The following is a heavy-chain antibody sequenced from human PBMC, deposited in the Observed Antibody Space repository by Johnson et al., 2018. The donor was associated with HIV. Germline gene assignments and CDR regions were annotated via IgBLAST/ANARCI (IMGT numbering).Heavy chain of an antibody. V-gene: IGHV3-15*01. J-gene: IGHJ3*02. Sequence: EVQLVESGGGLVQPGGSLRLSCAASGFTFSDYYMSWVRQAPGKGLEWVGRIKSKTDGGTTDYAAPVKGRFTISRDDSKNTLYLQMNSLKAEDTAVYYCARESSAGEYSYGIIWGQGTMVTVSS. CDR3: ARESSAGEYSYGII. CDR2: IKSKTDGGTT. D-gene: IGHD5-18*01. CDR1: GFTFSDYY.